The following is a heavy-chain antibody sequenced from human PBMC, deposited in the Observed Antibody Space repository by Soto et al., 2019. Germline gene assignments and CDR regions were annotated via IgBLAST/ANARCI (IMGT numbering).Heavy chain of an antibody. CDR3: ARVVVVAATRSVWFDP. D-gene: IGHD2-15*01. J-gene: IGHJ5*02. CDR1: GGSISSGGYS. Sequence: SETLSLTCAVSGGSISSGGYSWSWIRHPPGKGLEWIGYIYHSGSTYYNPSLKSRVTISVDRSKNQFSLKLSSVTAADTAVYYCARVVVVAATRSVWFDPWGQGTLVTVSS. CDR2: IYHSGST. V-gene: IGHV4-30-2*01.